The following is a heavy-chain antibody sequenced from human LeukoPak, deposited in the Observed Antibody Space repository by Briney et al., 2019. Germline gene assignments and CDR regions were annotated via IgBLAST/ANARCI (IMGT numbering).Heavy chain of an antibody. CDR3: ARAEQNYYYDSSGYYYY. Sequence: ASVKVSCKASGGTFSSYAISWVRQAPGQGLEWMGRIIPIFGTANYAQKFQGRVTITTDESTSTAYMELSSLRSEDTAVYYCARAEQNYYYDSSGYYYYWGQGTPVTVSS. V-gene: IGHV1-69*05. J-gene: IGHJ4*02. D-gene: IGHD3-22*01. CDR1: GGTFSSYA. CDR2: IIPIFGTA.